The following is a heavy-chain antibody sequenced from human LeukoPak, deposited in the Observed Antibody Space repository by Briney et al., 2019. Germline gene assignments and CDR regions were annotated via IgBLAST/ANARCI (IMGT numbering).Heavy chain of an antibody. CDR2: IRYDGSNK. Sequence: GGTLRLSCAASGFTFSSYGMSWVRQAPGKGLEWVAFIRYDGSNKYYADSVKGRFTISRDNSKNTLYLQMNSLRAEDTAVYYCAKDKYDILTGHFDYWGQGTLVTVSS. D-gene: IGHD3-9*01. J-gene: IGHJ4*02. CDR3: AKDKYDILTGHFDY. CDR1: GFTFSSYG. V-gene: IGHV3-30*02.